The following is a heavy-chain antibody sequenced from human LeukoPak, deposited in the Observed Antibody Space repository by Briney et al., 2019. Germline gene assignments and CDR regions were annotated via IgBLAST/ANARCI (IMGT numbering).Heavy chain of an antibody. CDR2: IYYSENT. CDR3: ARVVSSSWEYYYYMDV. V-gene: IGHV4-59*01. CDR1: GGSISSYY. J-gene: IGHJ6*03. Sequence: SETLSLTCTVSGGSISSYYWSWIRQPPGKGLEYIGYIYYSENTNYNPSLKSRVTISLDTSKNQFSLKLTSVTAADTAVYYCARVVSSSWEYYYYMDVWGKGTTVTVSS. D-gene: IGHD6-13*01.